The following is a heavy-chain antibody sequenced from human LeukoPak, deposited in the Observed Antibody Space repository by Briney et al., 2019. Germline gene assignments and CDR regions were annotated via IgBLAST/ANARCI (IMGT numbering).Heavy chain of an antibody. CDR3: ARPMYYYDTSGHYYYHGMDV. J-gene: IGHJ6*02. V-gene: IGHV3-21*04. CDR2: ISSSSSYI. Sequence: GGSLRLSCTASGFTFSSYSMNWVRQAPGKGLEWVSSISSSSSYIYYADSVKGRFTISRDNSKNTLYLQMNSLRAEDTAVYYCARPMYYYDTSGHYYYHGMDVWGQGTTVTVSS. CDR1: GFTFSSYS. D-gene: IGHD3-22*01.